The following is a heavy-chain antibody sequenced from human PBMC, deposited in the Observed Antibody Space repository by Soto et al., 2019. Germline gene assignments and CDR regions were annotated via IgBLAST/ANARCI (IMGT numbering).Heavy chain of an antibody. D-gene: IGHD2-21*01. V-gene: IGHV2-5*02. J-gene: IGHJ3*01. Sequence: QITLKESGPPLVKPTQTLTLTCNFSGFSLTTDGVGVGWIRQPPGKSLEWLALIYWDDDKRYNSSLKNRLTVTKDTSRNQVVLTMTNMEPVDTATYFCAHSFVSWYGFDLWGHGTTVTVSS. CDR2: IYWDDDK. CDR1: GFSLTTDGVG. CDR3: AHSFVSWYGFDL.